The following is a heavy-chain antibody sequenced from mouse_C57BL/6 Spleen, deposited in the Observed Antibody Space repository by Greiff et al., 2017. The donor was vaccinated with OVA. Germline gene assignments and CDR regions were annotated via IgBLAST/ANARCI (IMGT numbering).Heavy chain of an antibody. CDR3: ARGGGYDYAFAY. D-gene: IGHD2-4*01. CDR2: INPSSGYT. J-gene: IGHJ3*01. Sequence: QVQLQQSGAELARPGASVKMSCKASGYTFTSYTMHWVKQRPGEGLEWIGYINPSSGYTKYNQKFKDKATLTADKSSSTAYMQLSSLTSEDSAVYYCARGGGYDYAFAYWGQGTLVTVSA. V-gene: IGHV1-4*01. CDR1: GYTFTSYT.